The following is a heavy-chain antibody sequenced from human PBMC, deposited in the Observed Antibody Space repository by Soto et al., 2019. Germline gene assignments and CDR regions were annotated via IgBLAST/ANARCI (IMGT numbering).Heavy chain of an antibody. V-gene: IGHV1-18*01. D-gene: IGHD2-21*02. Sequence: QVQLVQSGAEVKKPGASVKVSCKASGYTFTSYGISWVRQAPGQGLEWMGWISAYNGNTNYEQKLQGRVTMTTDTSTSTAYMELSSLRSDDTAGYYCARGVGPFYCGGDCFPDYFDYWGQGPLVPVSS. CDR3: ARGVGPFYCGGDCFPDYFDY. J-gene: IGHJ4*02. CDR1: GYTFTSYG. CDR2: ISAYNGNT.